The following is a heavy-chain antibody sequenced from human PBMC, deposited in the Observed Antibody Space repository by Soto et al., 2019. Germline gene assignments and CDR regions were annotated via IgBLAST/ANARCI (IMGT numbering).Heavy chain of an antibody. Sequence: PLRHCRGAAGVTSTDYWMHRVSKAPGQGLVWVSHIHSDGSTTTYADSVKGRFTISRDNAKNSLYLQMNSLRAEDTAVYYCARGLGSSGWYSPWDAFDIWGQGTMVTVSS. D-gene: IGHD6-19*01. J-gene: IGHJ3*02. CDR3: ARGLGSSGWYSPWDAFDI. CDR1: GVTSTDYW. CDR2: IHSDGSTT. V-gene: IGHV3-74*01.